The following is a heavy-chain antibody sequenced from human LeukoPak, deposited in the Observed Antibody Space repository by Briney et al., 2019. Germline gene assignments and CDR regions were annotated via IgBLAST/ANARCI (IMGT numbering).Heavy chain of an antibody. CDR1: GFTFNSYP. CDR3: VKESGFMVAPNSAFDI. V-gene: IGHV3-64D*06. CDR2: ISRNGGST. Sequence: GGSLRLSCSASGFTFNSYPVHWVRQAPGKGLEYVSGISRNGGSTYYAASVKGRFTISRDNSKNTPYLQMSSLRAEDTAVYYCVKESGFMVAPNSAFDIWGQGTMVTVSS. D-gene: IGHD4/OR15-4a*01. J-gene: IGHJ3*02.